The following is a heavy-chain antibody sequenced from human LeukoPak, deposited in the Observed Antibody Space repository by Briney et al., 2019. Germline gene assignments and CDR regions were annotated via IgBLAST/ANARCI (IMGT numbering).Heavy chain of an antibody. D-gene: IGHD3-22*01. CDR1: GFTFSSYA. J-gene: IGHJ4*02. CDR2: ISYDGSNK. Sequence: GGSLRLSCAASGFTFSSYAMHWVRRAPGKGLEWVAVISYDGSNKYYADSVKGRFTISRDNSKNTLYLQMNSLRADDTAVYYCAKAYGSSGYYQLPIDFWGQGTLVTVSS. CDR3: AKAYGSSGYYQLPIDF. V-gene: IGHV3-30*04.